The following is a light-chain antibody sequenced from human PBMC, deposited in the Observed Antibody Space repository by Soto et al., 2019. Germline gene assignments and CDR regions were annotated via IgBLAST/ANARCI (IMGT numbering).Light chain of an antibody. CDR1: SSDVGGFSY. Sequence: QSALTQPASVSGSPGQSITISCTGTSSDVGGFSYVSWYQQLPGKAPKLIIYEVSNRPSGVSTRFSGSKSGNTASLTISGLQAEDEADYYCTSYTNINTLYVVFGGGTKLTVL. CDR3: TSYTNINTLYVV. V-gene: IGLV2-14*01. CDR2: EVS. J-gene: IGLJ2*01.